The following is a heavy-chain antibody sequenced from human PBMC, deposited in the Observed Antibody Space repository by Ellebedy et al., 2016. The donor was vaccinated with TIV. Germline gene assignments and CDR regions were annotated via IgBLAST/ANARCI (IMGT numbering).Heavy chain of an antibody. J-gene: IGHJ5*02. CDR3: ARGIAAAGMDWFDP. CDR2: INPNSGGT. D-gene: IGHD6-13*01. Sequence: ASVKVSCKASGGTFSSYAISWVRQAPGQGLEWMGWINPNSGGTNYAQKFQGRVTMTRDTSISTAYMALSRLRSDDTAVYYCARGIAAAGMDWFDPWGQGTLVTVSS. V-gene: IGHV1-2*02. CDR1: GGTFSSYA.